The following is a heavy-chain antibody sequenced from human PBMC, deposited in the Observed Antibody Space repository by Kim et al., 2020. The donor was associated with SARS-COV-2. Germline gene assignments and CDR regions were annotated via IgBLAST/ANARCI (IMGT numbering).Heavy chain of an antibody. CDR3: ARDLGIAAAGTVPPWFDP. Sequence: SETLSLTCTVSGGSISSGSYYWSWIRQPAGKGLEWIGRIYTSGSTNYNPSLKSRVTISVDTSKNQFSLKLSSVTAADTAVYYCARDLGIAAAGTVPPWFDPWGQGTLVTVSS. CDR2: IYTSGST. V-gene: IGHV4-61*02. CDR1: GGSISSGSYY. J-gene: IGHJ5*02. D-gene: IGHD6-13*01.